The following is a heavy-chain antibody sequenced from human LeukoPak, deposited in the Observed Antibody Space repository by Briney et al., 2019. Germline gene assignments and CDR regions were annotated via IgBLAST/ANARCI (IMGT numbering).Heavy chain of an antibody. D-gene: IGHD2-15*01. CDR1: GFTFSSYA. CDR3: AKVEDSSQYFDY. V-gene: IGHV3-30-3*01. CDR2: ISYDGATE. J-gene: IGHJ4*02. Sequence: GGSLRLSCAASGFTFSSYAMSWVRQAPGKGLEWVAVISYDGATEYYADSVKGRFTISRDNSKNTLYLQMNSLRAEDTAVYYCAKVEDSSQYFDYWGQGTLVTVSS.